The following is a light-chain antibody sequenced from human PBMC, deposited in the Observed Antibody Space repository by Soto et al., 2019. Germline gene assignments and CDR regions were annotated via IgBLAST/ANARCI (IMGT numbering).Light chain of an antibody. CDR3: QQSYSTPYT. J-gene: IGKJ2*01. CDR2: LAS. Sequence: DIQMTQSPSSLSASVGDRVTITCRASQSISSSLSWYQQRPGKAPNLLIYLASNLQSGVPSRFSGSGSGTDFTLTISSLQFEDFATYYCQQSYSTPYTFGQGTKLEI. CDR1: QSISSS. V-gene: IGKV1-39*01.